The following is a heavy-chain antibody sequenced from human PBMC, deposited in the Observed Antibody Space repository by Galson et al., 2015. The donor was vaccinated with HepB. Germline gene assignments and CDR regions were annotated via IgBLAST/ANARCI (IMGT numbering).Heavy chain of an antibody. CDR3: ARGRDSSGYYAMDV. Sequence: SVKVSCKASGSTFRSYGITWVRQAPGQGLEWMGWISTYSSNTNYAQKLQDRVTMTTDTSTTTAYMELRSLRSDDTAVYYCARGRDSSGYYAMDVWGQGTTVIVSS. CDR2: ISTYSSNT. V-gene: IGHV1-18*01. J-gene: IGHJ6*02. CDR1: GSTFRSYG. D-gene: IGHD6-19*01.